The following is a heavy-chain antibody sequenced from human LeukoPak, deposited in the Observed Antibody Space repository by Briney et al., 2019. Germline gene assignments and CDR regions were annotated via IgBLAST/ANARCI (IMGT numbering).Heavy chain of an antibody. CDR3: AREVLRFLEWSFWVD. V-gene: IGHV3-20*04. CDR1: GFTFDDYG. CDR2: INLNGGST. J-gene: IGHJ4*02. D-gene: IGHD3-3*01. Sequence: GGSLRLFCAASGFTFDDYGMSGVRQAPGKGLEWVSGINLNGGSTGYADSVKGRFTISRDNAKNSLYLQMNSLRAEDTALYYCAREVLRFLEWSFWVDWGQGTLVTVSS.